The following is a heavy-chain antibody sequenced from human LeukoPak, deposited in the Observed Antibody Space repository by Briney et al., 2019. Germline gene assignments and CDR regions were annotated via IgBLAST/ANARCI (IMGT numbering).Heavy chain of an antibody. CDR2: IYYSGST. V-gene: IGHV4-59*08. CDR3: ARRREYSGYDYKEFDW. J-gene: IGHJ4*02. CDR1: GVSISSYY. D-gene: IGHD5-12*01. Sequence: SEPLSLTCTVSGVSISSYYWSWLRQPPGKGLEWIGYIYYSGSTHYNPSLKSRVTISVDTSKKQFSLKLSSVTAADTAVYYCARRREYSGYDYKEFDWWGQGTLVTVSS.